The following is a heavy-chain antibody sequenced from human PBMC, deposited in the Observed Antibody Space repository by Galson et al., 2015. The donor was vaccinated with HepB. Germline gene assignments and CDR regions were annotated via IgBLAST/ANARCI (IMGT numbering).Heavy chain of an antibody. V-gene: IGHV3-30*03. Sequence: SLRLSCAASGFTFSSDGMHWVRQAPGKGLGWVAVILNDGTSKYYADSVKGRFTISRDNSKNTLYLQMNSLRAEDTAVYYCATELKRQPDDVFDIWGQGTLVTVSS. CDR1: GFTFSSDG. CDR2: ILNDGTSK. D-gene: IGHD1-1*01. J-gene: IGHJ3*02. CDR3: ATELKRQPDDVFDI.